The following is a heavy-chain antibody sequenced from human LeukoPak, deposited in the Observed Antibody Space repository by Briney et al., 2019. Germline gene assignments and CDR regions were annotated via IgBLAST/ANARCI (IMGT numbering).Heavy chain of an antibody. V-gene: IGHV3-30*18. D-gene: IGHD6-13*01. J-gene: IGHJ4*02. Sequence: GGSLRLSCAASGFTFSSYGMHWVRQAPGKGLEWVAVISYDGSNKYYADSVKGRFTISRDNSKNTLYLQMNSLRAEDTAVYYCAKNLVGSSSWYYFDYWGQGTLVTVSS. CDR2: ISYDGSNK. CDR3: AKNLVGSSSWYYFDY. CDR1: GFTFSSYG.